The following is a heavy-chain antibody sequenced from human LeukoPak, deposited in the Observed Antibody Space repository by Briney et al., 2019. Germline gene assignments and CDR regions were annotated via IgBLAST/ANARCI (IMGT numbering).Heavy chain of an antibody. CDR1: GFTVSSDD. CDR3: ARDAVVPDAVDL. V-gene: IGHV3-66*01. D-gene: IGHD6-19*01. CDR2: FYPGGTT. J-gene: IGHJ3*01. Sequence: GGSLRLSCSASGFTVSSDDMIWVRQPPGMGLEWVSVFYPGGTTYYADSVKGRFSISRDNSKNIVSLQMNSLRAEDTAVYYCARDAVVPDAVDLWGQGTMVTVSS.